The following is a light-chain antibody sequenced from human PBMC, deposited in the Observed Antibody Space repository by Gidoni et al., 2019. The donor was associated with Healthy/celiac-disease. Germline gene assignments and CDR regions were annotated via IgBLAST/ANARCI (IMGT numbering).Light chain of an antibody. CDR2: DAS. Sequence: EIVLTQSPATRSLSPGERATISCRASQGVSSSLAWYQHKPGQAPRLLIYDASNRATGIPARFSGSGSGTDFTLTISSLEPEDFAVYYCQQRSNWPPITFGQGTRLEIK. CDR3: QQRSNWPPIT. CDR1: QGVSSS. V-gene: IGKV3-11*01. J-gene: IGKJ5*01.